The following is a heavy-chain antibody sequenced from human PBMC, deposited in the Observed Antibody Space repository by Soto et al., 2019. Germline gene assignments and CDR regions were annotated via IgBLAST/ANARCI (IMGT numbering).Heavy chain of an antibody. J-gene: IGHJ4*02. V-gene: IGHV3-23*01. CDR2: VSASGLNT. CDR1: GFTFSTYA. Sequence: EVQLLESGGKLVQPGGSLTLSCAASGFTFSTYAMAWVRQAPGKGLEWVSGVSASGLNTDYADHVKGRFYISRDNSKNTVSMHMNSLRAEDTALYYCEKDRPRRTSGYGFDYWGQGTPVTVSS. D-gene: IGHD5-18*01. CDR3: EKDRPRRTSGYGFDY.